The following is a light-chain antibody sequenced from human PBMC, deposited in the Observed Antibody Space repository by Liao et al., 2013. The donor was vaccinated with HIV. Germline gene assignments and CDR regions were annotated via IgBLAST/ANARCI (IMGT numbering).Light chain of an antibody. CDR1: KLGDKY. J-gene: IGLJ1*01. CDR3: QAWDNSLYV. V-gene: IGLV3-1*01. CDR2: QET. Sequence: SYELTQPPSVSVSPGQTVSITCSGDKLGDKYVCWYQQKPGQSPVLVIYQETKRPSGIPDRFSGSSSGNTATLTISGTQAMDEADYYCQAWDNSLYVFGTGTKVTVL.